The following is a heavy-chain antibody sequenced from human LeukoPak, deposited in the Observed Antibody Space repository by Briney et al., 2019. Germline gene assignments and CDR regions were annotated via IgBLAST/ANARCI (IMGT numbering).Heavy chain of an antibody. CDR3: ARGTDLYCGGDCFNSSSFDY. CDR1: GXSISSGGYY. D-gene: IGHD2-21*02. Sequence: PSQTLSLTCTVSGXSISSGGYYWSWIRQPPGKGLESIWEINHSGSTNYKPSLKRRVTISVDTFKNQFSLKLSSVTAADTAVYYCARGTDLYCGGDCFNSSSFDYWGQGTLVTVSS. J-gene: IGHJ4*02. V-gene: IGHV4-30-2*01. CDR2: INHSGST.